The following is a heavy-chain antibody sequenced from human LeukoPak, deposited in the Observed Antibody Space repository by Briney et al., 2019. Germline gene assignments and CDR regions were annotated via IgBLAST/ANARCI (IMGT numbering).Heavy chain of an antibody. J-gene: IGHJ4*02. CDR2: IHYSGSP. V-gene: IGHV4-59*08. Sequence: SGTLSLTCTVSGGSISSYYWSWIRQPPGKGLEWIGYIHYSGSPSYSPSLRSRATISVDTSKNQCILKLSSVTAADTAVYYCAASARLVLQKSVYWGQGTLVTVSS. CDR3: AASARLVLQKSVY. CDR1: GGSISSYY. D-gene: IGHD6-19*01.